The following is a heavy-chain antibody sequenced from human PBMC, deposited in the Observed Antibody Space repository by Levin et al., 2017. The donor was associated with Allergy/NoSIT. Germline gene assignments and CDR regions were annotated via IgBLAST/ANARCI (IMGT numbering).Heavy chain of an antibody. V-gene: IGHV3-23*01. CDR3: ARGDLGELSPR. Sequence: GGSLRLSCAASGFTFSSYAMSWVRQAPGKGLEWVSAISGSGGSTYYADSVKGRFTISRDNSKNTLYLQMNSLRAEDTAVYYCARGDLGELSPRWGQGTLVTVSS. J-gene: IGHJ4*02. D-gene: IGHD3-16*02. CDR1: GFTFSSYA. CDR2: ISGSGGST.